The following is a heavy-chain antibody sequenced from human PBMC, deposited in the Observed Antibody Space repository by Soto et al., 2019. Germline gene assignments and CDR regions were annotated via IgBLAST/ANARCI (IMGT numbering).Heavy chain of an antibody. CDR3: ARAPVVRGVIGFDY. J-gene: IGHJ4*02. CDR2: IYYSGST. CDR1: GGSISSGGYY. Sequence: SETLSLTCTVSGGSISSGGYYWSWIRQHPGKGLEWIGYIYYSGSTYYNPSLKSRVTISVDTSKNQFSLKLSSVTAADTAVYYCARAPVVRGVIGFDYWGQGTLVTVSS. D-gene: IGHD3-10*01. V-gene: IGHV4-31*03.